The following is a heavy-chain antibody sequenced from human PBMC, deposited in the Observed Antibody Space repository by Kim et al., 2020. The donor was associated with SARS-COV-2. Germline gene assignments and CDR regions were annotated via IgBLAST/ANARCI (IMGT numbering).Heavy chain of an antibody. CDR3: ARGGNNWNYEGNYYYGMDV. V-gene: IGHV1-69*13. CDR1: GGTFSSYA. D-gene: IGHD1-7*01. CDR2: IIPIFGTA. J-gene: IGHJ6*02. Sequence: SVKVSCKASGGTFSSYAISWVRQAPGQGLEWMGGIIPIFGTANYAQKFQGRVTITADESTSTAYMELSSLRSEDTAVYYCARGGNNWNYEGNYYYGMDVWGQGTTVTVSS.